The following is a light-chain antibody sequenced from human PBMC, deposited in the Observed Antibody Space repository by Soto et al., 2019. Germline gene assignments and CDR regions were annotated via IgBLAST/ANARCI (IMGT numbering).Light chain of an antibody. V-gene: IGKV1-12*01. CDR3: QQAYGFPVT. Sequence: DIPMTQSPSTVSASVGDRVTITCRASQTIISWLAWYQQQPGRAPKLLIYAASILQSGVPSRFSGSGSGTDFTLTINSLQPEDFATYYCQQAYGFPVTFGQGTRLEIK. CDR2: AAS. J-gene: IGKJ5*01. CDR1: QTIISW.